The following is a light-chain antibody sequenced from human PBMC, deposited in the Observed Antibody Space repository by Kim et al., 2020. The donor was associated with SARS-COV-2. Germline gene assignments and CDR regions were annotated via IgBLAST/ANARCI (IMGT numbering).Light chain of an antibody. CDR1: RATIAHKY. V-gene: IGLV1-47*01. Sequence: VAISCSRSRATIAHKYVHWNNHLPGTAPPLLIYRSKPRPSGVPDRFSVCKSGTAASLAISGRRSEDAAVYYWGARDDSLNGRVFGGGTQVTVL. J-gene: IGLJ3*02. CDR2: RSK. CDR3: GARDDSLNGRV.